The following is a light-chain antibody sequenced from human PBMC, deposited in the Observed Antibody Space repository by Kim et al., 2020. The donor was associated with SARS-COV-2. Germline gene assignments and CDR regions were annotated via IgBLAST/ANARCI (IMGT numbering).Light chain of an antibody. Sequence: ATINCRSSQSVFSSPDNKNYLAWYQQKPGQPPKLLIYWAFARESGVPDRFSGSGSGTDFTLTISNLQAEDVAVYFCQQYDRTPMYTFGQGTKLEI. CDR1: QSVFSSPDNKNY. J-gene: IGKJ2*01. V-gene: IGKV4-1*01. CDR3: QQYDRTPMYT. CDR2: WAF.